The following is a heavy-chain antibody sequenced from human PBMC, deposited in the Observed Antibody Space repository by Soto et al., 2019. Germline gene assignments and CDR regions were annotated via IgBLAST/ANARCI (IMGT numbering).Heavy chain of an antibody. V-gene: IGHV3-23*01. D-gene: IGHD3-16*01. CDR1: GFPFSSYA. Sequence: GGSLRLSCAASGFPFSSYAMSWVRQTPGKGLEWVSGISGGGGRTYYADSVKGRFTISRDNSNNTLSLQMHILRVEDTAVYFCAKGGYYSLFDIWGQGTMVTVSS. J-gene: IGHJ3*02. CDR3: AKGGYYSLFDI. CDR2: ISGGGGRT.